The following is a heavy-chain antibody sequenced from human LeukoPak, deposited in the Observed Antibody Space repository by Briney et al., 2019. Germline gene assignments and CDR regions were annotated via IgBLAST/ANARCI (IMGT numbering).Heavy chain of an antibody. J-gene: IGHJ4*02. D-gene: IGHD3-10*01. CDR3: ARDFYGDEDFDY. V-gene: IGHV3-11*04. Sequence: PGGSLLLSCAASGFTFSDYYMSWIRPAPGKGLEWLSYINSKGDSKLYADSVKGRFTISRDDARNSVYLQMNSLREEDTALYYCARDFYGDEDFDYWGQGTLVTVSS. CDR1: GFTFSDYY. CDR2: INSKGDSK.